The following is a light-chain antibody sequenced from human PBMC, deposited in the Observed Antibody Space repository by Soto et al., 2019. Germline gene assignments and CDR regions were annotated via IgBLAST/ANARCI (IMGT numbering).Light chain of an antibody. J-gene: IGLJ2*01. Sequence: QSVLTQPPSVSAAPGQKVTISCSGSSSNIGNNYVSWYQQLPGTAPKLLIYENNKRPSGIPDRFSGSKSGTSATLGITGLQTGDEADYYYGTWDSSLSAVVFGGGTQLTVL. CDR1: SSNIGNNY. CDR3: GTWDSSLSAVV. V-gene: IGLV1-51*02. CDR2: ENN.